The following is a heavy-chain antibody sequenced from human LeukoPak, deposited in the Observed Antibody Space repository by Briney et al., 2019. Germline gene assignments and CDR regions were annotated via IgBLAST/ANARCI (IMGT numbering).Heavy chain of an antibody. CDR1: GFSFSSYA. V-gene: IGHV3-23*01. CDR3: AKVRGSSWDPFDY. Sequence: PGGSLRLSCAASGFSFSSYAMSWVRQAPGKGLEWVSGIRGSGGSTYYADSEKGRFTISRDNSKNTLYLQMNSLRAEDTALYYCAKVRGSSWDPFDYWGQGTLVTVSS. D-gene: IGHD2-2*01. CDR2: IRGSGGST. J-gene: IGHJ4*02.